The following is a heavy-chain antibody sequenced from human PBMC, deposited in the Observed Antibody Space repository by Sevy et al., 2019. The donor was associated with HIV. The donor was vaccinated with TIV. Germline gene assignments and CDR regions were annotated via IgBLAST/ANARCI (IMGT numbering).Heavy chain of an antibody. V-gene: IGHV3-21*01. CDR1: GFTFSSYA. D-gene: IGHD2-15*01. CDR2: INAISSNI. J-gene: IGHJ4*02. Sequence: LSLTCAASGFTFSSYAMNWVRQAPGKGLEWVSSINAISSNIYYVDSVKGRFTISRDNAENSLYLQMNSVRAEDTAVYYCARDLFSGGNAVYGYWGQGTLVTVSS. CDR3: ARDLFSGGNAVYGY.